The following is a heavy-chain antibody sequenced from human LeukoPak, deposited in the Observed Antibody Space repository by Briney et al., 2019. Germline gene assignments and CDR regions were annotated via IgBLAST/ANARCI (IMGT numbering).Heavy chain of an antibody. D-gene: IGHD3-3*01. V-gene: IGHV4-34*01. CDR3: ARGRITIFGVPDAFDI. J-gene: IGHJ3*02. Sequence: SETLSLTCAVYGGSFSGYYWSWIRQPPGKGLEWIGEINHSGSTNYNPSLKSRVTISVDTSKNQFSLKLSSVTAADTAVYYRARGRITIFGVPDAFDIWGQGTMVTVSS. CDR1: GGSFSGYY. CDR2: INHSGST.